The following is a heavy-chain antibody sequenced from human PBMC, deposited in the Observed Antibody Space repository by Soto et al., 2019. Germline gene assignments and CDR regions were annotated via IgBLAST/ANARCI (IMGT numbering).Heavy chain of an antibody. V-gene: IGHV3-66*01. Sequence: GGSLRLSCAASGFTVSSNYMSWVRQAPGKGLEWVSVIYSGGSTYYADSVKGRFTISRDNSKNTLYLQMNSLRAEDTAVYYCASQVGATGGNWFDPWGQGTLVTVSS. J-gene: IGHJ5*02. CDR2: IYSGGST. CDR1: GFTVSSNY. D-gene: IGHD1-26*01. CDR3: ASQVGATGGNWFDP.